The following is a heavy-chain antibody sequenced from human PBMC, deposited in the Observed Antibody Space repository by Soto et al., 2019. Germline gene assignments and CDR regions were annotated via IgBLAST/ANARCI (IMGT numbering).Heavy chain of an antibody. J-gene: IGHJ5*02. V-gene: IGHV2-5*02. CDR2: IYWDDDK. Sequence: QITLKESGPTLVKPTQTLTLTCTFSGFSLSTSGVGVGWIRQPPGKALEWLALIYWDDDKRYSPSLKSRLTITKDTSKNQVVLTMTNMDPVDTATYYCAHSPVGYCSSTSCYDGWFDPWGQGTLVTVSS. D-gene: IGHD2-2*01. CDR3: AHSPVGYCSSTSCYDGWFDP. CDR1: GFSLSTSGVG.